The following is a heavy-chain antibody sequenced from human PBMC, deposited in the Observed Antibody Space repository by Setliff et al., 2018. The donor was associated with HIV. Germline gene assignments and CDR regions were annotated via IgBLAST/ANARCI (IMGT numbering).Heavy chain of an antibody. CDR1: GYTFTSYG. V-gene: IGHV1-18*01. D-gene: IGHD2-2*01. CDR2: ISAYNGNT. J-gene: IGHJ4*02. Sequence: ASVKVSCKASGYTFTSYGISWVRQAPGQGLEWMGWISAYNGNTNYAQKFQGRVTMTRNTSISTAYMELSSLRSEDTAVYYCARGQYCSSTSCWRDFDYWGQGTLVTVSS. CDR3: ARGQYCSSTSCWRDFDY.